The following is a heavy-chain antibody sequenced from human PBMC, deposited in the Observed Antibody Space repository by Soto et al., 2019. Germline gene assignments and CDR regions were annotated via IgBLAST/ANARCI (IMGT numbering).Heavy chain of an antibody. CDR1: GGSISSGDYY. J-gene: IGHJ4*02. CDR2: IYYSGST. CDR3: ARGHQLLMFDY. D-gene: IGHD2-2*01. Sequence: SETLSLTCTVSGGSISSGDYYWSWIRQPPGKGLEWIGYIYYSGSTYYNPSLKSRVTISVDTSKNQFSLKLSSVTAADTAVYYCARGHQLLMFDYWGQGTLVTVSS. V-gene: IGHV4-30-4*01.